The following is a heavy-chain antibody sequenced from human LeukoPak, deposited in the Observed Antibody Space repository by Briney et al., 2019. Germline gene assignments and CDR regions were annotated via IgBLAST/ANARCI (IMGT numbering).Heavy chain of an antibody. V-gene: IGHV1-24*01. D-gene: IGHD3-16*01. Sequence: GASVKVSCKVSGYTLSELSMHWVRQAPGKGLEWMGGFDPEDGETIYAQKFQGRVTMTEDTSTDTAYMELSSLRSEDTAVYYCATPRSWGYGFDIWGQGTMVTVSS. J-gene: IGHJ3*02. CDR3: ATPRSWGYGFDI. CDR2: FDPEDGET. CDR1: GYTLSELS.